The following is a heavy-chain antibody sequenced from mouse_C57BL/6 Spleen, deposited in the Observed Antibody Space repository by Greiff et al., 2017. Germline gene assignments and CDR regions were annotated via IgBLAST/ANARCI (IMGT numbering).Heavy chain of an antibody. J-gene: IGHJ2*01. Sequence: VQLQQPGAELVKPGASVKLSCKASGYTFTSYWITWVKQRPGQGLEWIGVIYPGSCSTNYNEKFKSKATLTVDTSSSTAYMQLSSLTSEDSAVXYCARDYYGSSYNYWGQGTTLTVSS. CDR2: IYPGSCST. CDR1: GYTFTSYW. D-gene: IGHD1-1*01. CDR3: ARDYYGSSYNY. V-gene: IGHV1-55*01.